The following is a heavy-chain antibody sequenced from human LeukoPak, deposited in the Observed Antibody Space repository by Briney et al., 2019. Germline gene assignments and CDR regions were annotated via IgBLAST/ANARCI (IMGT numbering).Heavy chain of an antibody. CDR2: ISSSSSYI. D-gene: IGHD1-1*01. V-gene: IGHV3-21*01. Sequence: GGSLRLSCAASGFTFSSYSMNWVRQAPGKELEWVSSISSSSSYIYYADSVKGRFTISRDNAKNSLYLQMNSLRAEDTAVYYCARVSGRLERQSDLDYWGQGTLVIVSS. J-gene: IGHJ4*02. CDR3: ARVSGRLERQSDLDY. CDR1: GFTFSSYS.